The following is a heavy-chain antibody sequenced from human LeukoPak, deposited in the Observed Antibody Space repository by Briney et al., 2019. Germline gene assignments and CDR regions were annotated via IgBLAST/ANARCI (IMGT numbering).Heavy chain of an antibody. V-gene: IGHV3-30*18. CDR1: GFTFSSYG. CDR3: AKDSFDGDYPTDLDV. J-gene: IGHJ6*02. Sequence: GGPLRLSCAASGFTFSSYGMHWVRQAPGKGLEGVAVISYDESNKYYADSVKGRFTISRDNSKNTLYLQMNSLRAEDTAVYYCAKDSFDGDYPTDLDVWGQGTTVTVSS. CDR2: ISYDESNK. D-gene: IGHD4-17*01.